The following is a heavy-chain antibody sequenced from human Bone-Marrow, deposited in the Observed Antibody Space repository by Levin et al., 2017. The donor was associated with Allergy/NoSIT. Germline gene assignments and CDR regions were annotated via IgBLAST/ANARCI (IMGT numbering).Heavy chain of an antibody. J-gene: IGHJ3*01. Sequence: AGESLKISFEASGFKFNTYAMHWVRQAPGKGLEWLAVISFDGSYIYYEDSVKGRFTITRDNSKNTLYLQMNSLGGEDTAVYYCAKDGGGLLWVGEILDAFDVWGQGTLVTVS. CDR3: AKDGGGLLWVGEILDAFDV. CDR1: GFKFNTYA. V-gene: IGHV3-30*18. CDR2: ISFDGSYI. D-gene: IGHD3-10*01.